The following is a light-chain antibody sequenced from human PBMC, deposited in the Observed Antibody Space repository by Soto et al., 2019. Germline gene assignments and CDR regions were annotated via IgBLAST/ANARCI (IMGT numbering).Light chain of an antibody. CDR1: QSVSSN. CDR3: QQYNNWAT. J-gene: IGKJ1*01. V-gene: IGKV3-15*01. Sequence: EIFMTQSPATLSVSPGERATLSCRASQSVSSNLAWYQQKPGQAPRLLIYGASTRATGFAARFSGSGSGTEFTLTICSLQSEDFAVYYCQQYNNWATFGQGTKV. CDR2: GAS.